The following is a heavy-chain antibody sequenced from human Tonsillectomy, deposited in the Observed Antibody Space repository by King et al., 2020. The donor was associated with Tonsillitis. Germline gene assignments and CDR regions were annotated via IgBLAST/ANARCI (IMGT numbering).Heavy chain of an antibody. CDR1: GGSISSGSYY. D-gene: IGHD5-18*01. CDR3: ARGEYSYGFWFDP. Sequence: QMPLQESGPGLVKPSQTLSLTCTVSGGSISSGSYYWSWIRQPAGKGLEWIGRIYTSGSTNYNPSLKSRVTISVDTSKNQFSLKLSSVTAADTAVYYCARGEYSYGFWFDPWGQGTLVTVSS. J-gene: IGHJ5*02. CDR2: IYTSGST. V-gene: IGHV4-61*02.